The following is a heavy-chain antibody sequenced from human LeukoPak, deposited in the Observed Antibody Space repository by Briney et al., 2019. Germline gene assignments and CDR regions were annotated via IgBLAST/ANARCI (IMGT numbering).Heavy chain of an antibody. CDR3: ASSFFYDNSGYYP. V-gene: IGHV1-2*06. CDR2: INPNSGGT. Sequence: GASVKVSCKASGYTFTGYYMHWVRQAPGQGLEWMGRINPNSGGTTYAQKVQGRVTMTRDTSITTAYMELSRLRSDDTAVYYCASSFFYDNSGYYPWGQGTLVTVSS. CDR1: GYTFTGYY. J-gene: IGHJ5*02. D-gene: IGHD3-22*01.